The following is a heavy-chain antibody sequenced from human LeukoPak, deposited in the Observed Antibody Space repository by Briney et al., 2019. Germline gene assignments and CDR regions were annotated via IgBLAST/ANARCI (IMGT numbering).Heavy chain of an antibody. V-gene: IGHV4-39*01. CDR2: IYYSGST. J-gene: IGHJ4*02. CDR3: ARQTYYYDSSDRFDY. Sequence: SETLSLTCTVSGGSISSSTYYWGWIRQPPGKGLEWIGSIYYSGSTYYNPSLKSRVTISVDTSKNQFSLKLSSVTAADTAMYYCARQTYYYDSSDRFDYWGQGTLVTVSS. D-gene: IGHD3-22*01. CDR1: GGSISSSTYY.